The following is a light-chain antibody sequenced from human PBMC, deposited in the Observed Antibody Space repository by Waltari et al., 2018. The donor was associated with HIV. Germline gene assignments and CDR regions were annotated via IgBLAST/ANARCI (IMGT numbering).Light chain of an antibody. J-gene: IGLJ2*01. CDR2: DNN. Sequence: QSVLTQPPSVSAAPRQKVTISCSGTSSNIGNNFVSWYQQLPGTAPKRLIYDNNKRPSGIPDRFSGSKSGTSATLGITGLQTGDEADYFCATWDRSLSRVIFGGGTRLTVL. V-gene: IGLV1-51*01. CDR1: SSNIGNNF. CDR3: ATWDRSLSRVI.